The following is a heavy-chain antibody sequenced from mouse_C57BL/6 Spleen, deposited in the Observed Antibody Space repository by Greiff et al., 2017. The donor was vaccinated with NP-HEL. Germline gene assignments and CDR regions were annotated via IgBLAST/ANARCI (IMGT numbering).Heavy chain of an antibody. D-gene: IGHD1-1*01. V-gene: IGHV1-72*01. Sequence: QVQLKQPGAELVKPGASVKLSCKASGYTFTSYWMHWVKQRPGRGLEWIGRIDPNSGGTKYNEKFKSKATLTVDKPSSTAYMQLSSLTSEDSAVYYCARRGYGSSYVAYWYFDVWGTGTTVTVSS. CDR1: GYTFTSYW. CDR2: IDPNSGGT. CDR3: ARRGYGSSYVAYWYFDV. J-gene: IGHJ1*03.